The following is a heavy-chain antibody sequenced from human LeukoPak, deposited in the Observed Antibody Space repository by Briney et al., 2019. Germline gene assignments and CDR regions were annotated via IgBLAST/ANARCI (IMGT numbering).Heavy chain of an antibody. Sequence: ASVKVSCKASGYTFTGYYMHWVRQAPGQGLEWMGWINPNSGGTNYAQKFQGRVTMTRDTSISTAYMELSRLRSDDTAVYYCARGFDIYCSGGSCSVPFDYWGQGTLVTVSS. CDR1: GYTFTGYY. J-gene: IGHJ4*02. D-gene: IGHD2-15*01. CDR2: INPNSGGT. CDR3: ARGFDIYCSGGSCSVPFDY. V-gene: IGHV1-2*02.